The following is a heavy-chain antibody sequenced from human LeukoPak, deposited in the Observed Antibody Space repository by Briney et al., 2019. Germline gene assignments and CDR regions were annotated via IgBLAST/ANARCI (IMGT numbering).Heavy chain of an antibody. V-gene: IGHV3-21*01. Sequence: GGSLRLSCAASGFTFSSYSMNWVRQAPGKGLEWVSSISSSSSYIYYADSVKGRFTISRDNSKNTLYLQMNSLRAEDTAVYYCAREAMIVVVITTPPLNYFDYWGQGTLVTVSS. J-gene: IGHJ4*02. CDR3: AREAMIVVVITTPPLNYFDY. CDR1: GFTFSSYS. D-gene: IGHD3-22*01. CDR2: ISSSSSYI.